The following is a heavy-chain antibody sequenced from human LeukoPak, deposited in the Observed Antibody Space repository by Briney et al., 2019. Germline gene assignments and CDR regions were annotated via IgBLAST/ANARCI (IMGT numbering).Heavy chain of an antibody. CDR2: IIPIFGTA. CDR1: GGTFSSYA. Sequence: ASVKVSCKASGGTFSSYAISWVRQAPGQGLEWMGGIIPIFGTANYAQKFQGRVTINTDESTSTAYMELSSLRSEDTAVYYCARASVLMGATMPVYFDYWGQGTLVTVSS. CDR3: ARASVLMGATMPVYFDY. V-gene: IGHV1-69*05. J-gene: IGHJ4*02. D-gene: IGHD1-26*01.